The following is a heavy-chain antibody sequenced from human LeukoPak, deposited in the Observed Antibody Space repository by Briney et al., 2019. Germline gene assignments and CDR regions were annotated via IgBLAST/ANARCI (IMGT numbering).Heavy chain of an antibody. CDR2: IIPVFGSA. V-gene: IGHV1-69*01. D-gene: IGHD3-22*01. CDR3: ARGYYYDSSGYYH. CDR1: GGTFSSYA. J-gene: IGHJ5*02. Sequence: SVKVSCKPSGGTFSSYAISWVRQAPGQGLEWMGGIIPVFGSANYAQKFQGRVTITADESTSTAYMELSSLRSEDTAVYYCARGYYYDSSGYYHWGQGTLVTVSS.